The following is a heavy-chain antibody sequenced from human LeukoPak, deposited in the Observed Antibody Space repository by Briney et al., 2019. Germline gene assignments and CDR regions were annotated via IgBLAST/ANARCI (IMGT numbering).Heavy chain of an antibody. CDR2: IYYSGST. J-gene: IGHJ3*02. CDR3: ATVVTHDAFDI. V-gene: IGHV4-61*05. D-gene: IGHD4-23*01. CDR1: GGSISSSSYY. Sequence: SETLSLTCTVSGGSISSSSYYWGWIRQPPGKGLEWIGYIYYSGSTYYNPSLKSRVTISVDTSKNQFSLKLSSVTAADTAVYYCATVVTHDAFDIWGQGTMVTVSS.